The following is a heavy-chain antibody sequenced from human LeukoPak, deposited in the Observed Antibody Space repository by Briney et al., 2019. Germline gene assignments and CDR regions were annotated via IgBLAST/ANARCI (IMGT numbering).Heavy chain of an antibody. CDR3: ARHTVVNAFDI. V-gene: IGHV1-2*06. CDR1: GYTFTGYY. D-gene: IGHD4-23*01. CDR2: INPNSGGT. Sequence: ASVKVSCKAPGYTFTGYYMHWVRQAPGQGLEWMGRINPNSGGTNYAQKFQGRVTMTRDTPISTAYMELSRLRSDDTAVYYCARHTVVNAFDIWGQGTMVTVSS. J-gene: IGHJ3*02.